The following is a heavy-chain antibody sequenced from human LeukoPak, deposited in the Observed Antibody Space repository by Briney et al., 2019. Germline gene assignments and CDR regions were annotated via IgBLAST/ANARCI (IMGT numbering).Heavy chain of an antibody. J-gene: IGHJ4*02. D-gene: IGHD2-8*02. CDR1: GFTFSSSA. V-gene: IGHV3-30*02. CDR3: AKDGSWSCTD. CDR2: IAHHGSDK. Sequence: PGGSLRLSCAASGFTFSSSAMHWVHQGPGKGLEWAAYIAHHGSDKYYADSVKGRFTISRDNSKRTLSLQINSLRPDDTAVYYCAKDGSWSCTDWGQGTLVTVSS.